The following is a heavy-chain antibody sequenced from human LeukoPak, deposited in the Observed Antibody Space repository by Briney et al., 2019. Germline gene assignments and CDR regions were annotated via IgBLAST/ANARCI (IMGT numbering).Heavy chain of an antibody. CDR2: IKHDGSEK. CDR3: ARDDCSSISCYHNWFDP. Sequence: GGSLRLSCAASGFTFSSYWMSWVRQAPGKGLEWAANIKHDGSEKYYVDSVKGRFTISRDNAKNSLYLQMNSLRAEDTAVYYCARDDCSSISCYHNWFDPWGQGTLVTVTS. V-gene: IGHV3-7*01. J-gene: IGHJ5*02. D-gene: IGHD2-2*01. CDR1: GFTFSSYW.